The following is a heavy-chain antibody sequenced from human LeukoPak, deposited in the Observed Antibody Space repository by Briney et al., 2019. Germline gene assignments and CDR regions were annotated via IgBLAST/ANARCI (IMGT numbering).Heavy chain of an antibody. CDR1: GFTFSSYW. CDR2: IKQDGSEK. Sequence: GGSLRLSCAASGFTFSSYWMSWVRQAPGKGLEWVANIKQDGSEKYYVDSVKGRFTISRDNAKNSLYLQMNSLRAEDTALYYCAKGFGYGDYGDDAFDIWGQGTMVTVSS. CDR3: AKGFGYGDYGDDAFDI. D-gene: IGHD4-17*01. J-gene: IGHJ3*02. V-gene: IGHV3-7*03.